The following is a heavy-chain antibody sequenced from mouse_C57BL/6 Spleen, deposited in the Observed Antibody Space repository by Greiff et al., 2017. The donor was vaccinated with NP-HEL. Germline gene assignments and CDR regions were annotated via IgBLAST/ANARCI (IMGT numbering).Heavy chain of an antibody. CDR1: GFSLTSYG. CDR3: ARTLNYYGSSDYYAMDY. D-gene: IGHD1-1*01. Sequence: QVQLQQSGPGLVQPSQSLSITCTVSGFSLTSYGVHWVRQSPGKGLEWLGVIWSGGSTDYNAAFISRLSISKDNSKSQVFFKMNSLQADDTAIYYCARTLNYYGSSDYYAMDYWGQGTSVTVSS. CDR2: IWSGGST. J-gene: IGHJ4*01. V-gene: IGHV2-2*01.